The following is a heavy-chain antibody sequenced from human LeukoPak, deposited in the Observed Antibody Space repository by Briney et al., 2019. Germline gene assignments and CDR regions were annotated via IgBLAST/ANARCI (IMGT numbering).Heavy chain of an antibody. CDR2: IYHSGTT. Sequence: SGTLSRNCAVSGGPISSSNWWRWVRQPPGKGLEWIGEIYHSGTTNYNPSLKSRVTISVDKSKNQFSLKLTSVTAADTAVYHCSRGAVGATRGSLDYWGQGTLVTVSS. CDR1: GGPISSSNW. J-gene: IGHJ4*02. CDR3: SRGAVGATRGSLDY. V-gene: IGHV4-4*02. D-gene: IGHD1-26*01.